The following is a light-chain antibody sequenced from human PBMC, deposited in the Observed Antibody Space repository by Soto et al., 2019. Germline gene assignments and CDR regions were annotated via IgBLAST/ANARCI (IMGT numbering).Light chain of an antibody. CDR2: HAS. CDR1: QGISSW. V-gene: IGKV1-5*01. CDR3: QQYGNSPPGT. J-gene: IGKJ5*01. Sequence: DIQMTQSPSTLSASIGDTLTVACRASQGISSWLAWYQQKPGKAPNLLIFHASSLESGVPSRFSGSGSGTDFTLTISRLEPEDFAVYFCQQYGNSPPGTVGQGTRLEIK.